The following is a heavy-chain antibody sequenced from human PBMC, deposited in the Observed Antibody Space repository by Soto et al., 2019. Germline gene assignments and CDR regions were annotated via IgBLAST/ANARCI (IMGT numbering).Heavy chain of an antibody. J-gene: IGHJ6*02. CDR3: ARAFDYGFWSGLGV. CDR1: GFTFSSYE. Sequence: HPGGSLRLSCAASGFTFSSYEMNWVRQAPGKGLEWVSYISSSGSTIYYADSVKGRFTISRDNAKNSLYLQMNSLRAEDTAVYYCARAFDYGFWSGLGVWGQGTTVTVSS. D-gene: IGHD3-3*01. CDR2: ISSSGSTI. V-gene: IGHV3-48*03.